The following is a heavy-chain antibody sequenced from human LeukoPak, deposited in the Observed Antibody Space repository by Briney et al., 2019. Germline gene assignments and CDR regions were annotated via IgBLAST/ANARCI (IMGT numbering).Heavy chain of an antibody. CDR3: ATSEYSSSSSRYFDL. Sequence: ATSVKVSCKVSGYTLTELSMPWVRQAPGKGLEWMGGFDPEDGETIYAQKFQGRVTMTEDTSTDTAYMELSSLRSEDTAVYYCATSEYSSSSSRYFDLWGRGTLVTVSS. D-gene: IGHD6-6*01. CDR2: FDPEDGET. J-gene: IGHJ2*01. V-gene: IGHV1-24*01. CDR1: GYTLTELS.